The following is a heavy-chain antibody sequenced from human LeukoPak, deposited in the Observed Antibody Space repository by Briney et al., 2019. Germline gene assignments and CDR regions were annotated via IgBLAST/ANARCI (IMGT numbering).Heavy chain of an antibody. V-gene: IGHV4-59*01. Sequence: SETLSLTCTVSGGSISNYYWSWIRQPPGKGLEWIGYIYYSGTTNYNPSLKSRVSISVDTSKNQFSLKLNSVTAADTAVYYCARGVYIAAAQYGYWGQGTLVTVSS. J-gene: IGHJ4*02. CDR1: GGSISNYY. CDR3: ARGVYIAAAQYGY. D-gene: IGHD6-13*01. CDR2: IYYSGTT.